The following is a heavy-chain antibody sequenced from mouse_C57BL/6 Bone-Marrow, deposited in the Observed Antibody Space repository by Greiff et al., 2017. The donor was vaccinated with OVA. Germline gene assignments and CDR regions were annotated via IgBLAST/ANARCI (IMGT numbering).Heavy chain of an antibody. D-gene: IGHD2-3*01. CDR1: GYTFTSYG. Sequence: QVQLKQSGAELARPGASVKLSCKASGYTFTSYGISWVKQRTVQGLEWIGEIYPRSGNTYYNEKFKGKATLTADKSSSTAYMELRSLTSENSAVYFCARDGCYWYFDVWGRGTAVTVSA. V-gene: IGHV1-81*01. CDR2: IYPRSGNT. J-gene: IGHJ1*03. CDR3: ARDGCYWYFDV.